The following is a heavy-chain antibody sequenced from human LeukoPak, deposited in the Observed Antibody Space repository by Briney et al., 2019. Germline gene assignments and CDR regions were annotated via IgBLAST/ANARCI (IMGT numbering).Heavy chain of an antibody. CDR3: ARDFGTVVTEYYFDY. J-gene: IGHJ4*02. CDR2: ISGSGGST. CDR1: GFTFSSYA. Sequence: PGGSLRLSCAASGFTFSSYAMSWVRQAPGKGLEWVSAISGSGGSTYYADSVKGRFTISRDNSKNTLYLQMNSLRAEDTAVYYCARDFGTVVTEYYFDYWGQGTLVTVSS. V-gene: IGHV3-23*01. D-gene: IGHD2-15*01.